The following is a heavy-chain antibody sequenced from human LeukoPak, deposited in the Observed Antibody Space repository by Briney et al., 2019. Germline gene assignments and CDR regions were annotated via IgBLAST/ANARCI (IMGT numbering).Heavy chain of an antibody. V-gene: IGHV3-20*04. CDR1: GCTFDDYG. Sequence: GGSLRLSCAASGCTFDDYGMSWVRHAPGKGLEWVSGINWNGGSTVHADSVKGRFTISRDNAKNSLYLQMNSLRAEDTAVYYCAELGITMIGGVWGKGTTVTISS. CDR2: INWNGGST. CDR3: AELGITMIGGV. D-gene: IGHD3-10*02. J-gene: IGHJ6*04.